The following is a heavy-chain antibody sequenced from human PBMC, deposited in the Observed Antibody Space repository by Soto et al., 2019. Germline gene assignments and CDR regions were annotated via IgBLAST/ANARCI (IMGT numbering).Heavy chain of an antibody. Sequence: VSAVKVCCKASGGTFSSYAISWVRQAPGQGLEWMGGIIPIFGTANYAQKFQGRVTITADESTSTAYMELSSLRSEDTAVYYCARAAWKGYCRGGSLYRWLYPWS. CDR2: IIPIFGTA. CDR3: ARAAWKGYCRGGSLYRWLYP. CDR1: GGTFSSYA. V-gene: IGHV1-69*13. J-gene: IGHJ5*02. D-gene: IGHD2-15*01.